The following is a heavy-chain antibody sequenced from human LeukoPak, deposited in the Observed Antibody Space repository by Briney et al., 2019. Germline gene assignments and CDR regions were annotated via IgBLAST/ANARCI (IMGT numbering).Heavy chain of an antibody. J-gene: IGHJ4*02. V-gene: IGHV3-74*01. D-gene: IGHD5-18*01. CDR1: GFTFSTYW. Sequence: HPGGSLRLSCAASGFTFSTYWMHWVRQTPGKGLVWVSRINTDGSTTNYADSVKGRFTISRDNAKNTLYLQMNSLRAEDTAVYYCAKERGYSYGSDYWGQGTLVTVSS. CDR3: AKERGYSYGSDY. CDR2: INTDGSTT.